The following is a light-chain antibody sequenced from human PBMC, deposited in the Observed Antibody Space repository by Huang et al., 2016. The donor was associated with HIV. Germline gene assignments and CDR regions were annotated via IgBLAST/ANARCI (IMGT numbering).Light chain of an antibody. Sequence: EIEMTQSQAILSVSPGERATLSCRASQSVNSDLAWYLQKPGQAPRLLIYGASTRAIGIPAKFNGTGSGTEFILSISNLQSDDFGVYYCQQYNDWPPLTFGGGTKVEI. CDR3: QQYNDWPPLT. V-gene: IGKV3-15*01. CDR2: GAS. J-gene: IGKJ4*01. CDR1: QSVNSD.